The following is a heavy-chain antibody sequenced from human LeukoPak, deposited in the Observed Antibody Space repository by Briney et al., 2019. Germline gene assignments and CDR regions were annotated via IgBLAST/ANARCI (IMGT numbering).Heavy chain of an antibody. CDR3: ARHKRAAMSSFDY. D-gene: IGHD2-2*01. Sequence: SETLSLTCTVSGGSLSSSSYYWGWIRQPPGTGLEWIGSIYYSGSTYYNPSLKSRVTISVDTSKNQFSLKLSSVSAADTAVYYCARHKRAAMSSFDYWGQGTLVTVSS. CDR2: IYYSGST. J-gene: IGHJ4*02. V-gene: IGHV4-39*01. CDR1: GGSLSSSSYY.